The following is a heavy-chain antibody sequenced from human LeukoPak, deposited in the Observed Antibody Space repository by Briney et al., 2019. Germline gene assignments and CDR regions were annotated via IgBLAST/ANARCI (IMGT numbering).Heavy chain of an antibody. V-gene: IGHV3-74*01. CDR1: GFSFSAYW. CDR2: INSDGFSI. J-gene: IGHJ4*02. Sequence: GGSLRLSCAASGFSFSAYWMHWIRQAPGKGRVWVSRINSDGFSIAYADSVKGRFTISRDNAKNSLYLQMNSLRAEDTAVYYCARDISIVGSAGVDYWGQGTLVTVSS. D-gene: IGHD1-26*01. CDR3: ARDISIVGSAGVDY.